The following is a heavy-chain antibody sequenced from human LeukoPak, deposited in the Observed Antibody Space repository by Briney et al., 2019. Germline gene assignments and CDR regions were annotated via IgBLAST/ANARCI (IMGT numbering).Heavy chain of an antibody. CDR1: GYTFTGYY. Sequence: ASVKVSCKASGYTFTGYYMHWVRQAPGQGLEWMGWINPNSGGTNYAQKFQGRVTMTRDTSISTAYMELSRLRSDDTAVYYCARDEVKVYGVPVDYGGQGTLVTVSS. D-gene: IGHD4-17*01. J-gene: IGHJ4*02. CDR3: ARDEVKVYGVPVDY. V-gene: IGHV1-2*02. CDR2: INPNSGGT.